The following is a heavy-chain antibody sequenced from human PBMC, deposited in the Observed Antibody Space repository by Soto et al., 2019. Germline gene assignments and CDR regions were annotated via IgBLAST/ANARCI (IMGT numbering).Heavy chain of an antibody. J-gene: IGHJ5*02. V-gene: IGHV4-34*01. Sequence: QVQLQQWGAGLLKPSETLSLTCAVYGGSFSGYYWSWIRQPPGKGLEWLGEINHSGSTNYNPSLKRRVTISVDTSKNQFSLKLSSVTAADTAVYYCARGRGIVVVPAAMRRGNWFDPWGQGTLVTVSS. CDR2: INHSGST. CDR3: ARGRGIVVVPAAMRRGNWFDP. D-gene: IGHD2-2*01. CDR1: GGSFSGYY.